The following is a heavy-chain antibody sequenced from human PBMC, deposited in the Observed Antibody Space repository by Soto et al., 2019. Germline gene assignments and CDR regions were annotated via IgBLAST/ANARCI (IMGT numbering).Heavy chain of an antibody. Sequence: GESLKISCKGSGYRFTSYWISWVRQMPGKGLEWMGRIDPSDSYTNYSPSFQGHVTISADKSISTAYLQWSSLKASDTAMYYCARTVTTNYYYYGMDVWGQGTTVTVSS. CDR2: IDPSDSYT. J-gene: IGHJ6*02. V-gene: IGHV5-10-1*01. CDR1: GYRFTSYW. D-gene: IGHD4-17*01. CDR3: ARTVTTNYYYYGMDV.